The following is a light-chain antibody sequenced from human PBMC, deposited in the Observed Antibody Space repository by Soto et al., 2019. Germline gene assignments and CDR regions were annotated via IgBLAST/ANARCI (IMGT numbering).Light chain of an antibody. CDR1: SSDVGGYNY. V-gene: IGLV2-14*01. J-gene: IGLJ1*01. CDR2: DVS. Sequence: ALTQPASVSGSPGQSITISCTGTSSDVGGYNYVSWYQQHPGKAPKLMIYDVSNRPSGVSNRFSGSKSGNTASLTISGVQAEDEADYYCSSYTSSSTLDTVFGTGTKVTVL. CDR3: SSYTSSSTLDTV.